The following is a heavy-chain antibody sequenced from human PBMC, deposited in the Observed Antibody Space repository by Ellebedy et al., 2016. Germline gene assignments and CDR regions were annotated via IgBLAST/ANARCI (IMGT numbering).Heavy chain of an antibody. V-gene: IGHV4-39*07. CDR2: INHSGST. Sequence: SETLSLTXTVSGGSVSSGSYYWSWLRQPPGKGLEWIGEINHSGSTNYNPSLKSRVTISVDTSKNQFSLKLSSVTAADTAVYYCATEYSSSSDYWGQGTLVTVSS. CDR1: GGSVSSGSYY. D-gene: IGHD6-6*01. CDR3: ATEYSSSSDY. J-gene: IGHJ4*02.